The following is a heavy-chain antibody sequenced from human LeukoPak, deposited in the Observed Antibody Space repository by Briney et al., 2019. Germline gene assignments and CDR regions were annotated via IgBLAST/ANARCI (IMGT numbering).Heavy chain of an antibody. CDR3: ARDTPITIFGVVVKLFDY. Sequence: ASVKVSCKASGYTFTSYGISWVRQAPGQGLEWMGWISAYNGNTNYAQKLQGRVTMTTDTSTSTAYMELRSLRSDDTAVYYCARDTPITIFGVVVKLFDYWGQGTLVTVSS. CDR2: ISAYNGNT. CDR1: GYTFTSYG. V-gene: IGHV1-18*01. D-gene: IGHD3-3*01. J-gene: IGHJ4*02.